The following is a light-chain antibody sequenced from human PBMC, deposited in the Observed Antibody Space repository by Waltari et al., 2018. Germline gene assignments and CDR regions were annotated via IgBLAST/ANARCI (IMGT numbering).Light chain of an antibody. Sequence: QSALTQPRSVSGPPGQSITISSTGTRSDVGTYNYVSWYQQDPGKAPKLMIYDDTKPASGVPDRCSGSKSGNTASLTISGLQAEDEADYYCCSYAGRYSVLFGGGTKLTVL. CDR3: CSYAGRYSVL. V-gene: IGLV2-11*01. J-gene: IGLJ2*01. CDR2: DDT. CDR1: RSDVGTYNY.